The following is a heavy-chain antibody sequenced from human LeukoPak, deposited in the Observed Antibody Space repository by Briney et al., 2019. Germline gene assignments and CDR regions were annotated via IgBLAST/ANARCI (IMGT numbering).Heavy chain of an antibody. V-gene: IGHV3-33*01. D-gene: IGHD3-3*01. CDR2: IWYDGRNK. J-gene: IGHJ4*02. CDR1: GFTFRYYG. Sequence: SLRLSCAASGFTFRYYGMHWVRQAPGKGLEWVAVIWYDGRNKYYGDSVKGRFTISRDNSKNTLYLQVNSLRAEDTAVYYCVRDTSLYSGGYYFQLDSWGQGTLVTVSS. CDR3: VRDTSLYSGGYYFQLDS.